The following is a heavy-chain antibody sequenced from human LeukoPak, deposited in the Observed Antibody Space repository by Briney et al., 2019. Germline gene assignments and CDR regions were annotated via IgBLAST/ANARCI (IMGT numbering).Heavy chain of an antibody. D-gene: IGHD3-10*01. CDR2: IYPGDSDT. Sequence: GESLKISCQGSGYSFTTYWIGWVRQMPGKGLECMGIIYPGDSDTRYSPSFQGQVTISADKSINTAYLQWSILKASDTALYYCARLGTYWSNYYFEYWGQGTLVTVSS. V-gene: IGHV5-51*01. J-gene: IGHJ4*02. CDR3: ARLGTYWSNYYFEY. CDR1: GYSFTTYW.